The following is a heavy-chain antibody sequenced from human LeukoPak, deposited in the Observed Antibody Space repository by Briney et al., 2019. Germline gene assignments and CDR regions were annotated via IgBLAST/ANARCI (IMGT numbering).Heavy chain of an antibody. J-gene: IGHJ5*02. V-gene: IGHV1-46*03. CDR1: GYTFTSYY. Sequence: ASVKVSCKASGYTFTSYYMHWVRQAPGQGLEWMGIINPSGGSTSYAQKFQGRVTMTRDTSTSTVYMELSSLRSEDRAVYYCARGAGVVVVSTLPWFEPSGQGTLVTVSS. D-gene: IGHD3-22*01. CDR2: INPSGGST. CDR3: ARGAGVVVVSTLPWFEP.